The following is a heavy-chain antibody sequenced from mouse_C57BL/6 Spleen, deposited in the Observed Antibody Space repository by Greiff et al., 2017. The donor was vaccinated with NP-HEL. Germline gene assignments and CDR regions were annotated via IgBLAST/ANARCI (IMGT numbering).Heavy chain of an antibody. J-gene: IGHJ4*01. CDR1: GYAFSSSW. V-gene: IGHV1-82*01. CDR2: IYPGDGDT. CDR3: ARLIYYGYDGYAMDY. Sequence: QVQLQQSGPELVKPGASVKISCKASGYAFSSSWMNWVKQRPGKGLEWIGRIYPGDGDTNYNGKFKGKATLTADKSSSTAYMQLSSLTSEDSAVYFCARLIYYGYDGYAMDYWGQGTSVTVSS. D-gene: IGHD2-2*01.